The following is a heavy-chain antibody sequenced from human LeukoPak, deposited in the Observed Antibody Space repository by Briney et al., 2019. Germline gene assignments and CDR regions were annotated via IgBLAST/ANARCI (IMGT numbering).Heavy chain of an antibody. CDR3: AKPPVAGTYEYFQH. CDR1: GLTFSNYA. V-gene: IGHV3-23*01. D-gene: IGHD6-19*01. J-gene: IGHJ1*01. Sequence: GGSLRLSCAASGLTFSNYAMSWVRQAPGKGLEWVSAISGSGGSTYYADSVKGRFTISRDNSKNTLYLQMNSLRAEDTAIYYCAKPPVAGTYEYFQHWGQGTLVTVSS. CDR2: ISGSGGST.